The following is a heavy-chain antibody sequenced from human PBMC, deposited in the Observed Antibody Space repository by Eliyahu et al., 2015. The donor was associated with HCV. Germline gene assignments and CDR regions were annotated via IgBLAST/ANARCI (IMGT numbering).Heavy chain of an antibody. J-gene: IGHJ4*02. CDR1: GFTFSSYA. V-gene: IGHV3-23*01. D-gene: IGHD4-17*01. CDR2: ISGSGGST. CDR3: AITGDYPYYFDY. Sequence: RLSCAASGFTFSSYAMSWVRQAPGKGLEWVSAISGSGGSTYYADSVKGRFTISRDNPKNXLYLQMNSLRAEDTAVYYCAITGDYPYYFDYWGQGTLVTVSS.